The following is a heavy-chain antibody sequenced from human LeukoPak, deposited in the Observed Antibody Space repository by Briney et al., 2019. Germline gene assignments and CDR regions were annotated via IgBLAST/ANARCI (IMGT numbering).Heavy chain of an antibody. CDR1: GGSISSGDYY. D-gene: IGHD3-10*01. Sequence: PSETLPLTCTVSGGSISSGDYYWSWIRQHPGQGLEWIGYIYYSGATYYNPSLKSRLTISVDTSKNQFSLRLTSLTAADTAVYYCARSVINTVRGVIAHFDYWGQGTLVTVSS. V-gene: IGHV4-31*03. CDR3: ARSVINTVRGVIAHFDY. J-gene: IGHJ4*02. CDR2: IYYSGAT.